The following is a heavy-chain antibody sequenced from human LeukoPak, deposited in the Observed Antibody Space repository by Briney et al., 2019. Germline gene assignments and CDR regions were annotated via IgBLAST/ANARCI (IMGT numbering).Heavy chain of an antibody. CDR2: IYYSGST. V-gene: IGHV4-59*01. CDR1: GGSISSYY. CDR3: AKPRYDFWSGYTLDP. Sequence: SETLSLTCTVSGGSISSYYWSWIRQPPGKGLEWIGYIYYSGSTNYNPSLKSRVTISVDTSKNQFSLKLSSVTAADTAVYYCAKPRYDFWSGYTLDPWGQGTLVTVSS. D-gene: IGHD3-3*01. J-gene: IGHJ5*02.